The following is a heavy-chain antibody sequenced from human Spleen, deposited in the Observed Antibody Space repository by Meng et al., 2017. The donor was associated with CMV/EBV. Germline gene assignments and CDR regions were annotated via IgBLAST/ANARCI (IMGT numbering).Heavy chain of an antibody. V-gene: IGHV4-61*01. Sequence: SETLSLTCTVSGGSVSSGSYYWSWIRQPPGKGLEWIGYIYYSGSTNYNPSLKSRVTISVDTSKNQFSLKLSSVTAADTAVYYCARVYASSSSGGYSYFYGMDVWGQGTTVTVSS. J-gene: IGHJ6*02. D-gene: IGHD6-6*01. CDR2: IYYSGST. CDR1: GGSVSSGSYY. CDR3: ARVYASSSSGGYSYFYGMDV.